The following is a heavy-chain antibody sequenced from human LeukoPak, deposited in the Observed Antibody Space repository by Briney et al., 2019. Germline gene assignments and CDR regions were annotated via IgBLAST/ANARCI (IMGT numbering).Heavy chain of an antibody. CDR2: ININGSTP. J-gene: IGHJ4*02. CDR1: GFTFSIYC. D-gene: IGHD5-12*01. V-gene: IGHV3-74*01. CDR3: ARASALATPPFAS. Sequence: GSLRLSSAASGFTFSIYCMHCVRQAPGEGLVWVSRININGSTPNYAAFVKGGFTVSRDNAKNAVYLQMTSLRVEDTAVYSCARASALATPPFASWGQGTLVTVSS.